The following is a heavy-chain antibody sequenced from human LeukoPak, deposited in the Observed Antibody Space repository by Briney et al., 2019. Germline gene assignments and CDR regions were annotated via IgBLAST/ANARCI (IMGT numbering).Heavy chain of an antibody. V-gene: IGHV1-3*01. CDR1: GYTFTSYA. J-gene: IGHJ4*02. CDR2: INAGNGNT. CDR3: AREAGGDGILMGATRWVTGGY. D-gene: IGHD1-26*01. Sequence: PEASVKVSCKASGYTFTSYAMHWVRQAPGQRLEWMGWINAGNGNTKYSQKFQGRVTITRDTSASTAYMELSSLRSEDTAVYYCAREAGGDGILMGATRWVTGGYWGQGTLVTVSS.